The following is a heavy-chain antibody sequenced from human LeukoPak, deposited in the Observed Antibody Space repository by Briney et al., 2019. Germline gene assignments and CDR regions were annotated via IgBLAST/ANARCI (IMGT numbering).Heavy chain of an antibody. Sequence: PSETLSLTCAVYGGSFSGYYWSWIRQPPGKGLEWIGEINHSGGTNYNPSLKSRVTISVDTSKNQFSLKLSSVTAADTAVYYCAYGSGSHYYFDYWGQGTLVTVSS. CDR1: GGSFSGYY. J-gene: IGHJ4*02. V-gene: IGHV4-34*01. CDR3: AYGSGSHYYFDY. D-gene: IGHD3-10*01. CDR2: INHSGGT.